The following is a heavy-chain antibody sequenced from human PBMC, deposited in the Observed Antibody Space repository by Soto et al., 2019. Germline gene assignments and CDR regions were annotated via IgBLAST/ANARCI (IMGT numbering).Heavy chain of an antibody. CDR3: AREGHGGYYYYGMDV. Sequence: ASVKVSCKASGYTFTGYYMHWVRQAPGQGLEWMGWINPNSGGTNYAQKFQGWVTMTRDTSISTAYMELSRLRSDDTAVYYCAREGHGGYYYYGMDVWGQGTTVTVSS. D-gene: IGHD2-15*01. CDR2: INPNSGGT. V-gene: IGHV1-2*04. CDR1: GYTFTGYY. J-gene: IGHJ6*02.